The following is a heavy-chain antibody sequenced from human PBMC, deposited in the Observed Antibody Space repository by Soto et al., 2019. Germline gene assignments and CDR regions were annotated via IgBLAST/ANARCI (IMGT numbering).Heavy chain of an antibody. CDR1: GGSISSGGYY. J-gene: IGHJ5*02. CDR2: IYYSGST. CDR3: ARAESHSSSSVDWFDP. Sequence: SETLSLTCTVSGGSISSGGYYWSWIRQHPGKGLEWIGYIYYSGSTYYNPSLKSRVTISVDTSKNQFSLKLSSVTAADTAVYYCARAESHSSSSVDWFDPWGQGTLVTVS. D-gene: IGHD6-6*01. V-gene: IGHV4-31*03.